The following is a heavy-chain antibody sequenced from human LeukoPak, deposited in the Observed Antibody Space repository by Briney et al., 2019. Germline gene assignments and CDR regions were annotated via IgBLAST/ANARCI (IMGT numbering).Heavy chain of an antibody. D-gene: IGHD4-23*01. CDR1: GFTFSSYE. V-gene: IGHV3-48*03. J-gene: IGHJ4*02. Sequence: PGGSLRLSCAASGFTFSSYEMNWVRQAPGKGLEWVSYISSSGSTIHYADPVKGRFTISRDNAKNSLYLQMNSLRAEDTAVYYCARVAAGRSYGGSIDYWGQGTLVTVSS. CDR3: ARVAAGRSYGGSIDY. CDR2: ISSSGSTI.